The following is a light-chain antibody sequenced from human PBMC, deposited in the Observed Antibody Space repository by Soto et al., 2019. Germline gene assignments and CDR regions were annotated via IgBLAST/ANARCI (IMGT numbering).Light chain of an antibody. CDR3: QQANSFPLT. CDR2: AAS. J-gene: IGKJ4*01. Sequence: DVHMSQSPSSVSASVGYRFTITCRASQGIRSWLAWYQQKPGKAPKLLIYAASSLQSGVPSRFRGSGSGTDFTLTISSLQPEDFETYYCQQANSFPLTFGGGTKVDIK. CDR1: QGIRSW. V-gene: IGKV1-12*01.